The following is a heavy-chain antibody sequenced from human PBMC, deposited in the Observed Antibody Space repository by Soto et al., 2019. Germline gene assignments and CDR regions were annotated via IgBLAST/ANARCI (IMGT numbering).Heavy chain of an antibody. J-gene: IGHJ5*02. CDR2: IYYSGST. CDR1: GGSISSSSYY. Sequence: SETLSLTCTVSGGSISSSSYYWGWIRQPPGKGLEWIGSIYYSGSTYYNPSLKSRVTISVDTSKTQFSLKLSSGTATYTPAHNGSSTYSEAPSKNSVSHSQSSGTAADTAVYYCASGDISDSSGYYRTPYNWFDPWGQGTLVTVSS. CDR3: SSTYSEAPSKNSVSHSQSSGTAADTAVYYCASGDISDSSGYYRTPYNWFDP. V-gene: IGHV4-39*01. D-gene: IGHD3-22*01.